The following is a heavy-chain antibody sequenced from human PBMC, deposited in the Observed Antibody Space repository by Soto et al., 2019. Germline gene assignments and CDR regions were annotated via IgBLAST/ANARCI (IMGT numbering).Heavy chain of an antibody. Sequence: EVQLVESGGGLVQPGGSLRLSCAASGFTFSSYWMHWVRQARGKGLVWVSRIKSDGSSTSYADSVKGRFTISRDNAKNTLYLQMNGLRVEDTAVYYCVGFGDAFAIWGQGTMVTVSS. V-gene: IGHV3-74*01. CDR3: VGFGDAFAI. CDR1: GFTFSSYW. D-gene: IGHD3-10*01. CDR2: IKSDGSST. J-gene: IGHJ3*02.